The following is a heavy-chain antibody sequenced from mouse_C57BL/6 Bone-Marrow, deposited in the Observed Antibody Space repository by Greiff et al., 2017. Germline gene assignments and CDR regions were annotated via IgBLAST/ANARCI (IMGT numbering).Heavy chain of an antibody. CDR3: ARWDYDRDFDY. V-gene: IGHV1-4*01. CDR1: GYTFTSYT. CDR2: INPSSGYT. D-gene: IGHD2-4*01. J-gene: IGHJ2*01. Sequence: VQLQQSGAELARPGASVKMSCKASGYTFTSYTMHWVKQRPGQGLEWIGYINPSSGYTTYNQKFKDKATLTADKSSSTAYMQLSSLTSEDSAVYYCARWDYDRDFDYWGQGTTLTVSS.